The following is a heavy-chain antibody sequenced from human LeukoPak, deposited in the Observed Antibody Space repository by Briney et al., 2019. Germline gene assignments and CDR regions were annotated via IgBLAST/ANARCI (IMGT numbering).Heavy chain of an antibody. D-gene: IGHD3-22*01. V-gene: IGHV4-30-4*01. J-gene: IGHJ3*02. Sequence: TLSPTCSVSGGSFSSEDYYWSWIRQPPGKGLEWIWYIFYSGSSYYNPSLKRRVSMSVDTSKNQFSLKLTSVTAADTAMYYCVRDESSVGATFDIWGHGTMVIVSS. CDR3: VRDESSVGATFDI. CDR2: IFYSGSS. CDR1: GGSFSSEDYY.